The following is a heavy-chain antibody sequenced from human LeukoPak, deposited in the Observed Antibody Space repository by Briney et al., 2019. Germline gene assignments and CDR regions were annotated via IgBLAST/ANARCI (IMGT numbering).Heavy chain of an antibody. V-gene: IGHV4-34*01. D-gene: IGHD1-26*01. CDR1: GGSFSGYY. CDR2: INHSGST. Sequence: PSETLSLTCAVYGGSFSGYYWSWIRQPPGKGLEWIGEINHSGSTNYNPSLKSRVTISVDTSKNQFSLKLSSVTAADTAVYYCARGLGSYYAPWGQGTLVTVSS. J-gene: IGHJ5*02. CDR3: ARGLGSYYAP.